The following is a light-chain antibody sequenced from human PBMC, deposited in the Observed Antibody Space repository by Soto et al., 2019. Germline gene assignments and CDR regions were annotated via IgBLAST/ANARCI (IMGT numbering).Light chain of an antibody. CDR2: GNN. Sequence: QAVVTQPPSASEAPGQRVIISCSGSDSNIGSNTVNWYQQVPGAAPKLLIYGNNRRPSGGVPDRFSGSKSGTSASLAISGLQVEDEADYFCSSFTSRDTLVFGGGTQLTVL. V-gene: IGLV1-44*01. CDR3: SSFTSRDTLV. CDR1: DSNIGSNT. J-gene: IGLJ3*02.